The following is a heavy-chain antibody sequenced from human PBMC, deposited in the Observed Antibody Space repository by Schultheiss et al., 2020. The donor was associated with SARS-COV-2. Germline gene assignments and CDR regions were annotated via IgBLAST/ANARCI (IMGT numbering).Heavy chain of an antibody. CDR2: INSAGSST. D-gene: IGHD6-13*01. J-gene: IGHJ4*02. CDR1: GFTFSRYW. V-gene: IGHV3-74*01. CDR3: ARDPGGIAAAGTVDY. Sequence: GESLKISCAASGFTFSRYWMHWVRQAPGKGLVWVSRINSAGSSTRYADFVKGRFTISRDNAKKTLYLQMNSLRAEDTAVYYCARDPGGIAAAGTVDYWGQGTLVTVSS.